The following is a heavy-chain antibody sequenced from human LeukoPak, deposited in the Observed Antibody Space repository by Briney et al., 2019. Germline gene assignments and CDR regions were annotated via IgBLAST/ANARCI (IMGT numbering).Heavy chain of an antibody. Sequence: SETLSLTCSVSGGSFTGYYWSWIRQPPGKGLEWIGYIYYNGGTHYNPGLKSRVTMSTDTSENQLSLKLTSVTAADTAVYFCARRSDSGSDDGEDYFDSWGQGTLVTVSS. CDR1: GGSFTGYY. V-gene: IGHV4-59*01. J-gene: IGHJ4*02. CDR3: ARRSDSGSDDGEDYFDS. CDR2: IYYNGGT. D-gene: IGHD1-26*01.